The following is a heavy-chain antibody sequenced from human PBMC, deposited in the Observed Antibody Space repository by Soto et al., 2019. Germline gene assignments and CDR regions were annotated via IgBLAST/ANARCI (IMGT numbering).Heavy chain of an antibody. CDR2: MHDSGTT. CDR3: ARGGLYDLWSGLFD. Sequence: QAQLQESGPGLVRPSQTLSLSCSVSGASVTSGDYYWNWIRQTPGTGLEWLGYMHDSGTTSYNPSLKSRVTISRDPSKYQLSLKLTSVSAADTAVYFCARGGLYDLWSGLFDWGQGIRVTVSS. CDR1: GASVTSGDYY. J-gene: IGHJ4*02. D-gene: IGHD3-3*01. V-gene: IGHV4-30-4*01.